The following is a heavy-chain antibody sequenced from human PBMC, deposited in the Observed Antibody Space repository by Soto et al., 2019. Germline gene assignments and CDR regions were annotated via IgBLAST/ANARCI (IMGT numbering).Heavy chain of an antibody. CDR3: ARHTEPSITIFGVVIRVPFDI. D-gene: IGHD3-3*01. J-gene: IGHJ3*02. CDR2: IYYSGST. Sequence: SETLSLTCPVSGGSISSSSYYWGWIRQPPGKGLEWIGSIYYSGSTYYNPSLKSRVTISVDTSKNQFSLKLSSVTAADTAVYYCARHTEPSITIFGVVIRVPFDISGQGTMVTVSS. V-gene: IGHV4-39*01. CDR1: GGSISSSSYY.